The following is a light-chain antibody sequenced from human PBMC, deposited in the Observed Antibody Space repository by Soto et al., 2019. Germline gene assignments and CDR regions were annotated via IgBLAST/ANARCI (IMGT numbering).Light chain of an antibody. CDR1: QSVSSSY. Sequence: PGERVTLSCRASQSVSSSYLTWYQQKPGQAPRLLIYGASTRATSILAGFSGSGSGTDFTLTISSLQPEDFAVYYCQQVYNFPPGMVGQETKVDIK. V-gene: IGKV3D-7*01. J-gene: IGKJ1*01. CDR2: GAS. CDR3: QQVYNFPPGM.